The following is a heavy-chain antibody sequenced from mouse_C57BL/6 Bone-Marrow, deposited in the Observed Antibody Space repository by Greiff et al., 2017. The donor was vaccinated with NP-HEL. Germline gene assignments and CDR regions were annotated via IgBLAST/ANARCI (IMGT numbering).Heavy chain of an antibody. V-gene: IGHV5-12*01. Sequence: VQVVESGGGLVQPGGSLKLSCAASGFTFSDYYMYWVRQTPEKRLEWVAYISNGGGSTYYPDTVKGRFTISRDNAKNTLYLQMSRLKSEDTAMYYCARGGTWYFDVWGTGTTVTVSS. D-gene: IGHD3-3*01. CDR2: ISNGGGST. CDR1: GFTFSDYY. J-gene: IGHJ1*03. CDR3: ARGGTWYFDV.